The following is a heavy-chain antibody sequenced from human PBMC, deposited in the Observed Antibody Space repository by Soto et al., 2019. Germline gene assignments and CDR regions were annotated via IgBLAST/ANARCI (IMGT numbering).Heavy chain of an antibody. J-gene: IGHJ6*02. V-gene: IGHV3-48*03. CDR2: ISSSGSTI. Sequence: GGSLRLSCAASGFTFSSYEMNWVRQAPGKGLEGVSYISSSGSTIYYADSVKGRFTISRDNAKNSLYLQMNSLRAEGTAVYYCARDGPGEEYSSSWSIVDGMDVWGQGTTVTASS. CDR1: GFTFSSYE. D-gene: IGHD6-13*01. CDR3: ARDGPGEEYSSSWSIVDGMDV.